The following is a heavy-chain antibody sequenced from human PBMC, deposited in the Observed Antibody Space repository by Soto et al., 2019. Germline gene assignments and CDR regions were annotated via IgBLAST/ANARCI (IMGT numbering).Heavy chain of an antibody. CDR3: AGHANGVTSD. CDR1: GGSIINNY. V-gene: IGHV4-59*08. CDR2: IYYSGTT. D-gene: IGHD2-8*01. J-gene: IGHJ4*02. Sequence: QVRLQESGPRLARPSETLSLTCTVSGGSIINNYWSWIRQPPGKGLEWIGYIYYSGTTYYDTSLQSRLIISVDTSKNQFSLSLNSVTAADTAVYYCAGHANGVTSDWGQGILVTVSS.